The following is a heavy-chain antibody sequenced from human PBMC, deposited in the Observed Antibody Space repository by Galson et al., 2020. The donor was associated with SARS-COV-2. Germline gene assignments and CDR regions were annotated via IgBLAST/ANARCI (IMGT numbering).Heavy chain of an antibody. V-gene: IGHV3-21*01. D-gene: IGHD3-16*01. Sequence: ESLKISCVASGFTFSDYTMIWVRQAPGKGLEWVSSIFGSGSHRYYADSVKGRFTISRDSAKNSLYLQMNSLGADDTAVYYCARDLGPAPMIKWYFDLWGRGALVTVSS. J-gene: IGHJ2*01. CDR2: IFGSGSHR. CDR3: ARDLGPAPMIKWYFDL. CDR1: GFTFSDYT.